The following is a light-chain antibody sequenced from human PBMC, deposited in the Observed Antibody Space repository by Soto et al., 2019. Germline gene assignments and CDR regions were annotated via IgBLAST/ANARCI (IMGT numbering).Light chain of an antibody. Sequence: QSVLTQPASVSGSPGQSITISCTGTSSDVGGYNYVSWYQQYPGKAPKIIIYDVSNRPSGVSDRFSGSKSGNTASLTISGLQAEDEGDYYCSSYTSSSIVVFGGGTKLTV. CDR2: DVS. CDR1: SSDVGGYNY. CDR3: SSYTSSSIVV. J-gene: IGLJ3*02. V-gene: IGLV2-14*01.